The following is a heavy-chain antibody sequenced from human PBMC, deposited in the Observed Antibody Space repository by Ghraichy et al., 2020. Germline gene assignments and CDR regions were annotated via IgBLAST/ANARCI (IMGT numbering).Heavy chain of an antibody. Sequence: SETLSLTCTVSGGSISSGGYYWSWIRQHPGKGLEWIGYIYYSGSTYYNPSLKSRVTISVDTSKNQFSLKLSSVTAADTAVYYCARAYCGGDCYSGFGAFDIWGQGTMVTVSS. V-gene: IGHV4-31*03. CDR1: GGSISSGGYY. J-gene: IGHJ3*02. D-gene: IGHD2-21*01. CDR3: ARAYCGGDCYSGFGAFDI. CDR2: IYYSGST.